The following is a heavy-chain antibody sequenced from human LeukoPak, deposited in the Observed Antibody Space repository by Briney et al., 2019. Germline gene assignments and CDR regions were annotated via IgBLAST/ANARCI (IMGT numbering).Heavy chain of an antibody. V-gene: IGHV3-30*18. CDR2: ISYDGNNK. D-gene: IGHD6-13*01. Sequence: PGRSLRLSCIASGFTFSTYGMHWVRQAPGKGLEWVAVISYDGNNKYYADSMKGRFTISRDNSKNTLYLQMSSLRAEDTAVYYCAKDMRTTSWYGIDYWGQGTLVTVSS. CDR1: GFTFSTYG. J-gene: IGHJ4*02. CDR3: AKDMRTTSWYGIDY.